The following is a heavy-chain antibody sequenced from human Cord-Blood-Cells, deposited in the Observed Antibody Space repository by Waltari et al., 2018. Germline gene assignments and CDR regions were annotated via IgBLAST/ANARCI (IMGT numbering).Heavy chain of an antibody. V-gene: IGHV4-38-2*02. Sequence: YSISSGYYWGWIRQPPGKGLEWIGSIYHSGSTYYNPSLKSRVTISVDTSKNQFSLKLSSVTAADTAVYYCARDRNWGYWYFDLWGRGTLVTVSS. D-gene: IGHD7-27*01. CDR1: YSISSGYY. CDR2: IYHSGST. CDR3: ARDRNWGYWYFDL. J-gene: IGHJ2*01.